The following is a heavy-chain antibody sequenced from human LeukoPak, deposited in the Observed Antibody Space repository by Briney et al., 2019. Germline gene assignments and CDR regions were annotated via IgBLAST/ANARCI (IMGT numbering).Heavy chain of an antibody. D-gene: IGHD6-19*01. Sequence: ASVKVSCKASGYIFTDYYIHWVRQAPGQGLQWMGWINPNGGGTNYGEEFRGRVTMTRDTSLSTAYMDLSSLTSDDTAVYYCAADSSGWSDDSLDIWGQGTMVTVSS. CDR2: INPNGGGT. CDR1: GYIFTDYY. J-gene: IGHJ3*02. CDR3: AADSSGWSDDSLDI. V-gene: IGHV1-2*02.